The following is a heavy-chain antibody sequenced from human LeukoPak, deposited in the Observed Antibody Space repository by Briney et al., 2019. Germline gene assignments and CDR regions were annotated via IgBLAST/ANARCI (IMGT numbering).Heavy chain of an antibody. CDR2: IRNDGRDK. CDR1: GFTFNIYG. V-gene: IGHV3-30*02. J-gene: IGHJ4*02. CDR3: AKDVAQYFDY. Sequence: PGGSLRLSCAASGFTFNIYGMHWVRQAPGKGLEWVAFIRNDGRDKYYVDSVKGRFTISRDNSRNTLYLQMSSLKTEDTAVYYCAKDVAQYFDYWGQGTLVTVSS.